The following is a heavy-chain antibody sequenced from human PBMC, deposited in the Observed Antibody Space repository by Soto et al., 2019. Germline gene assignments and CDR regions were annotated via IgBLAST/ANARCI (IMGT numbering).Heavy chain of an antibody. CDR3: ARAASIAVACKYYYYYGMDV. V-gene: IGHV3-33*01. CDR2: IWYDGSNK. D-gene: IGHD6-19*01. CDR1: GFTFSSYG. J-gene: IGHJ6*02. Sequence: QVQLVESGGGVVQPGRSLRLSCAASGFTFSSYGMHWVRQAPGKGLEWVAVIWYDGSNKYYADSVKGRFTISRDNSKNTLYLQMNSLRAEDTAVYYCARAASIAVACKYYYYYGMDVWGQGTTVTVSS.